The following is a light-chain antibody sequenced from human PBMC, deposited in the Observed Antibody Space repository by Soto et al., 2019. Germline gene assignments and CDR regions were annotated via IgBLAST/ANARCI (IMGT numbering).Light chain of an antibody. V-gene: IGKV3-15*01. CDR2: GAS. CDR3: QQRSNSPFT. Sequence: EIVMTQSPATLSVSPGERVTFTCRASQSVTSNLAWYQHKPGQTPRLLIYGASTGATGIPARFSGSGSGTEFTLTINSLQSEDFAIYYCQQRSNSPFTFGPGTKLDIK. J-gene: IGKJ3*01. CDR1: QSVTSN.